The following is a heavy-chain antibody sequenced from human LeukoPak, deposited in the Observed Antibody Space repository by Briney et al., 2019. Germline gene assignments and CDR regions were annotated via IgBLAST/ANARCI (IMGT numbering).Heavy chain of an antibody. J-gene: IGHJ6*04. Sequence: PSETLSLTCAVYGGSFSGYYWSWIRQPPGKGLEWIGEINHSGSTNYNPSLKSRVTISVDTSKNQFSLKLSSVTAADTAVYYCARVSKGGYPSSGMDVWGKGTTVTVSS. CDR2: INHSGST. CDR1: GGSFSGYY. CDR3: ARVSKGGYPSSGMDV. V-gene: IGHV4-34*01. D-gene: IGHD5-12*01.